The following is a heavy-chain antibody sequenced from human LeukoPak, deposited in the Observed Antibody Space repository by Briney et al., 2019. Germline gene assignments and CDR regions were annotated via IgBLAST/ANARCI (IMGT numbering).Heavy chain of an antibody. D-gene: IGHD6-19*01. CDR3: ANSYLGWSL. V-gene: IGHV3-7*01. CDR1: GFSFSTSW. Sequence: GGSLRLSCGASGFSFSTSWMSWVRQAPGKGLEWVANISPDGSDKYYMDSVKGRVSISRDIGKNSLFLQMNSLRDEDTAVYYCANSYLGWSLGGQGTLVTVSS. J-gene: IGHJ4*02. CDR2: ISPDGSDK.